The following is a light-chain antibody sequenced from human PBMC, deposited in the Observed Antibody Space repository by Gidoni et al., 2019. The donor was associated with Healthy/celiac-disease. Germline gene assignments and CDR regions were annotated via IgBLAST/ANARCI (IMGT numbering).Light chain of an antibody. J-gene: IGKJ1*01. CDR3: QQYYSYPRT. CDR1: QGISSY. Sequence: ASRMTQSPSSFSASTGDRVTITCRASQGISSYLAWYQQKPGKAPKLLIYAASTLQSGVPPRFSGSGSGTDFTLTISCLQSEDFATYYCQQYYSYPRTFGQGTKVEIK. CDR2: AAS. V-gene: IGKV1-8*01.